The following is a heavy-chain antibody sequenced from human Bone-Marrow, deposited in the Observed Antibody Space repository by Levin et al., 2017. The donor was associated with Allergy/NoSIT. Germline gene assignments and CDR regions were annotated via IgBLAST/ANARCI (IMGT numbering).Heavy chain of an antibody. CDR1: GFSLSTSGVG. V-gene: IGHV2-5*02. CDR3: ARNPLGLAYCSSTSCYNWFDP. CDR2: IYWDDDK. J-gene: IGHJ5*02. Sequence: SGPTLVKPTQTLTLTCTFSGFSLSTSGVGVGWIRQPPGKALEWLALIYWDDDKRYSPSLKSRLTITKDTSKNQVVLTMTNMDPVDTATYYCARNPLGLAYCSSTSCYNWFDPWGQGTLVTVSS. D-gene: IGHD2-2*01.